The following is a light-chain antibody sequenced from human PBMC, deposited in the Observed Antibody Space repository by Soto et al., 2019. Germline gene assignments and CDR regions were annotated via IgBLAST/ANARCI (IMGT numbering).Light chain of an antibody. CDR3: QQRSNWPPIT. CDR2: DAS. Sequence: EIVLTQPPATLSLSPGERPTLCCKASQSVSSYLAWYQQKPGQAPRLXXYDASNRATGIPARFSGSGSGTDFTLPISSLEPEDFAAYDCQQRSNWPPITFGQGTKVDIK. J-gene: IGKJ1*01. CDR1: QSVSSY. V-gene: IGKV3-11*01.